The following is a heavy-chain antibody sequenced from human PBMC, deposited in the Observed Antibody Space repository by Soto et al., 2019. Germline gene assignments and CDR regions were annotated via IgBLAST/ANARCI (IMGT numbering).Heavy chain of an antibody. V-gene: IGHV1-8*01. Sequence: ASVKVSFKASGYTFPSYDINWVRQATGQGLEWKGWMNPNSGKTGYAQKFQGRVTMTRNTSISTAYMELSSLRSEDTAVYYCARASDYYYYYMDVWGKGTTVTVSS. J-gene: IGHJ6*03. CDR2: MNPNSGKT. D-gene: IGHD2-21*01. CDR1: GYTFPSYD. CDR3: ARASDYYYYYMDV.